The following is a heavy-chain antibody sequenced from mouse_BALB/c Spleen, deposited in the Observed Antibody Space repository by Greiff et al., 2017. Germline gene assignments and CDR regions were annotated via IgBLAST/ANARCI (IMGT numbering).Heavy chain of an antibody. D-gene: IGHD2-3*01. CDR1: GFNIKDYY. J-gene: IGHJ3*01. CDR3: NAYEGFAY. Sequence: EVQLVESGAELVRSGASVKLSCTASGFNIKDYYMHWVKQRPEQGLEWIGWIDPENGDTEYAPKFQGKATMTADTSSNTAYLQLSSLTSEDTADYYCNAYEGFAYWGQGTLVTVSA. V-gene: IGHV14-4*02. CDR2: IDPENGDT.